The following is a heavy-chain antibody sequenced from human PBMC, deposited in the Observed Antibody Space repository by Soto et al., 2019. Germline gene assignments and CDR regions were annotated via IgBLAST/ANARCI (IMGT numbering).Heavy chain of an antibody. Sequence: QVQLVQSGAAVKKPGSSVKVSCKASGGTFNIYTIIWVRQAPGQGLEWMGRIIPLLAITNYAQRFQDRVTITADTSTSTAYMDLSSLTSEDTAVYYCALGSWSAETFDIWGQGTLVTVSS. CDR3: ALGSWSAETFDI. CDR2: IIPLLAIT. CDR1: GGTFNIYT. J-gene: IGHJ3*02. D-gene: IGHD6-13*01. V-gene: IGHV1-69*02.